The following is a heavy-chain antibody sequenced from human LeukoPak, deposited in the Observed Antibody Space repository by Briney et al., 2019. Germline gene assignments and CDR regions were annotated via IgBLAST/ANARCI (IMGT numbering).Heavy chain of an antibody. CDR3: AKDSHLYYYDSSGYYLDY. Sequence: GGSLRLSCAASGFTFDDYAMHWVRQAPGKGLECVSLISGDGGSTYYADSVKGRFTISRDNSKNSLYLQMNSLRTEDTALYYCAKDSHLYYYDSSGYYLDYWGQGTLVTVSS. D-gene: IGHD3-22*01. V-gene: IGHV3-43*02. CDR2: ISGDGGST. CDR1: GFTFDDYA. J-gene: IGHJ4*02.